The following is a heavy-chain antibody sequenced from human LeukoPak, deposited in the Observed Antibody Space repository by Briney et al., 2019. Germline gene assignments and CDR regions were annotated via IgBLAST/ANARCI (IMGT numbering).Heavy chain of an antibody. CDR3: ARASSSYDFWSGYYPREGMDV. CDR1: GYTFTGYY. Sequence: ASVKVSCKASGYTFTGYYMHWVRQAPGQGLEWMGWINPNSGGTNYAQKFQGRVTMTRDTSISTAYMELGRLRSDDTAVYYCARASSSYDFWSGYYPREGMDVWGQGTTVTVSS. CDR2: INPNSGGT. J-gene: IGHJ6*02. V-gene: IGHV1-2*02. D-gene: IGHD3-3*01.